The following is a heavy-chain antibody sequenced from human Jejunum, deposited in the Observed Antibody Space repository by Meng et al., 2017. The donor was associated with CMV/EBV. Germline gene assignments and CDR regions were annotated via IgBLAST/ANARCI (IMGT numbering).Heavy chain of an antibody. CDR1: GESFSGYY. D-gene: IGHD4-17*01. V-gene: IGHV4-34*01. J-gene: IGHJ4*02. Sequence: QVQLQQWGPGLLKPSETLSLTCTVYGESFSGYYGTWIRQPPGKGLEWIGEINHSGSTNYNPSLKGRVTILVDTSKRQFSLRLSFVTAADTAVYYCARVGGAQHGDFDFWGQGTLVTVSS. CDR3: ARVGGAQHGDFDF. CDR2: INHSGST.